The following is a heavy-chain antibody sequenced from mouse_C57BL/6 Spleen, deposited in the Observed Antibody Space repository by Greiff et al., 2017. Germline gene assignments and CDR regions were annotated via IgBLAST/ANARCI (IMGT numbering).Heavy chain of an antibody. CDR1: GFTFTDYY. CDR3: ARLYGNYVWYFDG. J-gene: IGHJ1*03. V-gene: IGHV7-3*01. D-gene: IGHD2-1*01. Sequence: EVKLVESGGGLVQPGGSLSLSCAASGFTFTDYYMSWVRQPPGKALEWLGFIRNKANGYTTEYSASVKGRFTISRDNSQSILYLQMNALRAEDSATYYCARLYGNYVWYFDGWGTGTTVTVSS. CDR2: IRNKANGYTT.